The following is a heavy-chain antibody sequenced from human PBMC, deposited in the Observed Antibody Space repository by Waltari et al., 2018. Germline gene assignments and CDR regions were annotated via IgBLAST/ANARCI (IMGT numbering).Heavy chain of an antibody. CDR2: IYSGGST. V-gene: IGHV3-53*01. J-gene: IGHJ4*02. CDR3: ASKGAYDSSGYFNQY. Sequence: EVQLVESGGGLIQPGGSLRLSCAASGFTVSSNYMSWVRQAPGKGLEWVSVIYSGGSTYYADSVKGRFTISRDNAKNSLYLQMNSLRAEDTAVYYCASKGAYDSSGYFNQYWGQGTLVTVSS. D-gene: IGHD3-22*01. CDR1: GFTVSSNY.